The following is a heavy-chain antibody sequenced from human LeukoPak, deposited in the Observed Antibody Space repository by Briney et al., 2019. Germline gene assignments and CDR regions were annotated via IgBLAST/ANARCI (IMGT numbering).Heavy chain of an antibody. CDR3: AKKGYYDGSGYYMYYFDH. J-gene: IGHJ4*02. CDR2: ISSSSSST. D-gene: IGHD3-22*01. Sequence: TGGSLRLSCAASGFTFNAYTMNWVRQAPGKGLEWVSSISSSSSSTYHADSVKGRFTISRDNSKNTLYLQMNSLRAEDTAVYYCAKKGYYDGSGYYMYYFDHWGQGTLVTVSS. V-gene: IGHV3-21*04. CDR1: GFTFNAYT.